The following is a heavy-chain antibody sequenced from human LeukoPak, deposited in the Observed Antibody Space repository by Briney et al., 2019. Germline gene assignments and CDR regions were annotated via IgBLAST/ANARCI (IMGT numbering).Heavy chain of an antibody. CDR3: ARVAGSYDSSGYYSLGYYYMDV. CDR2: ISAYNGNT. Sequence: RASVKVSCKASGYTFTSYGISWVRQAPGQGLEWMGWISAYNGNTNYAQKLQGRVTMTTDTSTSTAYMELSRLRSDDTAVYYCARVAGSYDSSGYYSLGYYYMDVWGKGTTVTVSS. J-gene: IGHJ6*03. CDR1: GYTFTSYG. D-gene: IGHD3-22*01. V-gene: IGHV1-18*01.